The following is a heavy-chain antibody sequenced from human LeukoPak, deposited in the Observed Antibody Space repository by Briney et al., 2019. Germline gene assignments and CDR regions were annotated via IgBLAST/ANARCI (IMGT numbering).Heavy chain of an antibody. Sequence: ASVKVSCKASGYTFTSYGISRVRQAPGQGLEWMGWISAYNGNTNYAQKLQGRVTMTTDTSTSTAYMELRSLRSDDTAVYYCARDLGIAAAGRLVDYWGQGTLVTVSS. J-gene: IGHJ4*02. CDR2: ISAYNGNT. CDR3: ARDLGIAAAGRLVDY. V-gene: IGHV1-18*01. CDR1: GYTFTSYG. D-gene: IGHD6-13*01.